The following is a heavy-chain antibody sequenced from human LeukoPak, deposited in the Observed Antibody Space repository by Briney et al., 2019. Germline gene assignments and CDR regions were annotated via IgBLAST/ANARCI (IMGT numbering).Heavy chain of an antibody. CDR3: ARARNRYYDSSPPFDY. V-gene: IGHV3-30-3*01. J-gene: IGHJ4*02. CDR2: ISYDGSNK. CDR1: GFTFSSYA. Sequence: PGGSLRLSCAASGFTFSSYAMHWVRQAPGKGLEWVAVISYDGSNKYYADSVKGRFTISRDNSKNTLYLQMNSLRAEDTAVYYCARARNRYYDSSPPFDYWGQGTLVTVSS. D-gene: IGHD3-22*01.